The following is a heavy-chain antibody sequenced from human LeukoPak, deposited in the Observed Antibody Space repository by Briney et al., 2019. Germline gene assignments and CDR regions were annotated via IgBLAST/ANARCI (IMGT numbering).Heavy chain of an antibody. V-gene: IGHV3-21*04. D-gene: IGHD6-13*01. CDR2: ISSSSSYI. Sequence: PGGSLRLSCAASGFTFSSYSMNWVRQAPGKGLEWVSSISSSSSYIYYADSVKGRFTISRDNSKNTLYLQMNSLRAEDTAVYYCAKDKQRVAFDIWGQGTMVTVSS. CDR1: GFTFSSYS. CDR3: AKDKQRVAFDI. J-gene: IGHJ3*02.